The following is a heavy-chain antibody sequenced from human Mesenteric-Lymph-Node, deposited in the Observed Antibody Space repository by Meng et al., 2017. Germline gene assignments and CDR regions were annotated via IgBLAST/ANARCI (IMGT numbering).Heavy chain of an antibody. D-gene: IGHD6-19*01. CDR1: GGSISSGDYY. V-gene: IGHV4-31*03. CDR2: IYYSGST. J-gene: IGHJ4*02. Sequence: VQRQEWRPGLLKPSHTLSLTRTVSGGSISSGDYYWTWIRQHPGKGLEWFGHIYYSGSTFYNPSLKRRVIISIDTSKNQFSLNLRSVTAADTAVYYCARVSSGWDYFDYWGQGTLVTVSS. CDR3: ARVSSGWDYFDY.